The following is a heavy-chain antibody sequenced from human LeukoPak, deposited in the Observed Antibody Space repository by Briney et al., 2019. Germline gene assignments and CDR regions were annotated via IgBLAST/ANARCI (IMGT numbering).Heavy chain of an antibody. Sequence: GGSLRLSCVASGFTFNSYNMNWVRQAPGKGLEWVSYISSDSTTKFYADSVKGRFTISRDNVKNSLFLQLNSLRDEDTAVYYCARDEDAFGGQGTLVTVSS. V-gene: IGHV3-48*02. CDR3: ARDEDAF. J-gene: IGHJ4*02. CDR1: GFTFNSYN. CDR2: ISSDSTTK.